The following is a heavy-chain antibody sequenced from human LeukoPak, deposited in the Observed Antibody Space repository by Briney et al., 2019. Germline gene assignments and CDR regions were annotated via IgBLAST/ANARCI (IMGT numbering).Heavy chain of an antibody. CDR3: ARGSAGPALIYVDY. CDR1: GYTYTSYG. V-gene: IGHV1-18*01. Sequence: ASVTVTFMATGYTYTSYGRNWVRQAPGQGLEWMGWISAYNGNTNYAQKLQGRVTMTTDTSTSTAYMELRSLRSDDTAVYYCARGSAGPALIYVDYWGQGTLVTVSS. J-gene: IGHJ4*02. D-gene: IGHD2-15*01. CDR2: ISAYNGNT.